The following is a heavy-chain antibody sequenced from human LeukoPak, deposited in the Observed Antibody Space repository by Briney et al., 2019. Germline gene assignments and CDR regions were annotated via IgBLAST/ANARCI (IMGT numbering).Heavy chain of an antibody. D-gene: IGHD6-13*01. J-gene: IGHJ5*02. CDR1: GGSISSSNW. V-gene: IGHV4-4*02. CDR3: ARDIGYSSSWYGGFDP. CDR2: IYHSGST. Sequence: SETLSLTCAVSGGSISSSNWWSWVRQPPGKGLEWIGEIYHSGSTNYNPSLKSRVTISVDTSKNQFSLKLSSVTAADTAVYYCARDIGYSSSWYGGFDPWGQGTLVTVSS.